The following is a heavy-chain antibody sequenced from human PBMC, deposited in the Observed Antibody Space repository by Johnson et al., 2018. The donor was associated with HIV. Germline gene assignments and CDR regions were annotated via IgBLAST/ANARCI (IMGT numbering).Heavy chain of an antibody. Sequence: VQLVESGGGLVQPGGSLRLSCAASGFTFSSYWMSWVRQAPGKGLEWVANIKQDGSEKYYVDSVKGRFTISRDNAKNSLYLQMNSLRAEDTAVYYCARGVGGRTADAFEIWGQGTMVTVSS. D-gene: IGHD3-16*01. J-gene: IGHJ3*02. CDR2: IKQDGSEK. CDR1: GFTFSSYW. CDR3: ARGVGGRTADAFEI. V-gene: IGHV3-7*05.